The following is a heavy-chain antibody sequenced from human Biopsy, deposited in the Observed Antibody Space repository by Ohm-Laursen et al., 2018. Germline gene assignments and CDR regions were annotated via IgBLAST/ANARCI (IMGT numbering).Heavy chain of an antibody. CDR2: INHSGRT. CDR3: VRGVDYYDPYHYYALDV. Sequence: GTLSLTCAVYGESFNGYYWSWIRQTPGKGLEWIGEINHSGRTNYNPSLKSRVTISVDTSENQFSLKVRSVTAAGTAVYYCVRGVDYYDPYHYYALDVWGQGTTVTVSS. J-gene: IGHJ6*02. V-gene: IGHV4-34*01. D-gene: IGHD3-22*01. CDR1: GESFNGYY.